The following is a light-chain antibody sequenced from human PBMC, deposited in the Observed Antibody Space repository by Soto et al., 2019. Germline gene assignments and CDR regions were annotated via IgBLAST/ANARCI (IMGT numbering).Light chain of an antibody. J-gene: IGLJ1*01. CDR2: DVS. V-gene: IGLV2-23*02. CDR1: SSDVGSYDL. CDR3: CSYASSNTYV. Sequence: QSVLTQPAPVSGSPGQSITISCTGTSSDVGSYDLVSWYQQYPDKAPKLMIYDVSERPSGVSNRFSGSKSGNTASLTISGLQAEDEADYYCCSYASSNTYVFGTGTKVTVL.